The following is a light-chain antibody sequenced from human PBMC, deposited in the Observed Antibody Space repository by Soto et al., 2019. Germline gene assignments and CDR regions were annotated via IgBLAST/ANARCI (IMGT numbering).Light chain of an antibody. CDR3: AAWDDTLNGHV. V-gene: IGLV1-44*01. CDR1: SSNIGTSS. J-gene: IGLJ1*01. CDR2: TTN. Sequence: QSVLTQPHSASGTPGQRVTISCSGSSSNIGTSSVHWFQQLPGTAPKLLISTTNQRPSGVPERFSGSKSGTSASLAISGLQSEDEADYYCAAWDDTLNGHVFGTGTKATV.